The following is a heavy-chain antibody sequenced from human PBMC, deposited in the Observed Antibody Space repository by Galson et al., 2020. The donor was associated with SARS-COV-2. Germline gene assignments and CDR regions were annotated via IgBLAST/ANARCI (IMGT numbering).Heavy chain of an antibody. Sequence: GESLKISCKGSGYSFTSYWIGWVRQMPGKGLEWMGIIYPGDSDTRYSPSFQGQVTISADKSISTAYLQWSSLKASDTAMYYCARGRAYYDSSGHSHSFDYWGQGTLVTVSS. J-gene: IGHJ4*02. D-gene: IGHD3-22*01. CDR1: GYSFTSYW. V-gene: IGHV5-51*01. CDR2: IYPGDSDT. CDR3: ARGRAYYDSSGHSHSFDY.